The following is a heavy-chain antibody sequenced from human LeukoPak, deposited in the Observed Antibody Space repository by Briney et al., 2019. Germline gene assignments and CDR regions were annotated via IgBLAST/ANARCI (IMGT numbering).Heavy chain of an antibody. CDR3: ARDHMGATAN. Sequence: GIGGGRKVKKKRLEWVAVIWYDGSNKYYADSVKGRFTISRDNSKNTLYLQMNSLRAEDTAVYYCARDHMGATANWGQGTLVTVSS. J-gene: IGHJ4*02. V-gene: IGHV3-33*01. D-gene: IGHD1-26*01. CDR1: G. CDR2: IWYDGSNK.